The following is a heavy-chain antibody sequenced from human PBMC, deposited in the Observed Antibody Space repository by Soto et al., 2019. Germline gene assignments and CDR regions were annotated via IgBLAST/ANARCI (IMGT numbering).Heavy chain of an antibody. V-gene: IGHV1-46*01. Sequence: QVQLVQSGAGVRKPGASVKVSCKASGYTFTNYYMHWVRQAPGQGLEWMGIINPSGGGTNYAQKFQGRVTMTRDTSTSILYMELSSLRSDDTAVYYCARGGNIAARPLDYWGQGTLVTVSS. CDR2: INPSGGGT. CDR3: ARGGNIAARPLDY. D-gene: IGHD6-6*01. CDR1: GYTFTNYY. J-gene: IGHJ4*02.